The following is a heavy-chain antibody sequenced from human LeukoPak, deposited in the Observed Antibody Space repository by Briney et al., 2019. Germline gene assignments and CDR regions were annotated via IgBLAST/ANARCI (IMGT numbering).Heavy chain of an antibody. CDR3: ARVSTMVRGVHFDY. J-gene: IGHJ4*02. Sequence: SETLSLTCTVSGGSISSYYWSWLRQPPGKGLEWIGYIYYSGSTNYNPSLKSRVTISVDTSKNQFSLKLSSVTAAGTAVYYCARVSTMVRGVHFDYWGQGTLVTVSS. CDR1: GGSISSYY. CDR2: IYYSGST. D-gene: IGHD3-10*01. V-gene: IGHV4-59*01.